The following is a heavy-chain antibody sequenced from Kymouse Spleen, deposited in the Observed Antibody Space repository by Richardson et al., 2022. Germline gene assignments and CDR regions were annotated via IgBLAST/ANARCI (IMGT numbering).Heavy chain of an antibody. V-gene: IGHV3-30*18. J-gene: IGHJ6*02. Sequence: QVQLVESGGGVVQPGRSLRLSCAASGFTFSSYGMHWVRQAPGKGLEWVAVISYDGSNKYYADSVKGRFTISRDNSKNTLYLQMNSLRAEDTAVYYCAKGAVAPLYYYYGMDVWGQGTTVTVSS. CDR2: ISYDGSNK. D-gene: IGHD6-19*01. CDR1: GFTFSSYG. CDR3: AKGAVAPLYYYYGMDV.